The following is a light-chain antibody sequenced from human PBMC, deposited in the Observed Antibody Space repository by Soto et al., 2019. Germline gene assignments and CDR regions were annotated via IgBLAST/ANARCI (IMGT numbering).Light chain of an antibody. CDR3: QKYDSAPWT. V-gene: IGKV1-27*01. CDR2: AAS. Sequence: DIQMTQSPSSLSASVGDRVTITCRASQDVNNYLAWYQQKPGKVPKFLIYAASTLRSGVPSRFSGSGSGTDFTLTISSLQPEDVATYYYQKYDSAPWTFGQGTKVEIK. CDR1: QDVNNY. J-gene: IGKJ1*01.